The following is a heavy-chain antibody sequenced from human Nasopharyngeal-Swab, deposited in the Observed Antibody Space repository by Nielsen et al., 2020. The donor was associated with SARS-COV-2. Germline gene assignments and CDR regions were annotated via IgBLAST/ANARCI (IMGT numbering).Heavy chain of an antibody. J-gene: IGHJ6*02. D-gene: IGHD2-15*01. CDR3: AREADIVVVVAAPTGPMDV. CDR1: GGSISSYY. Sequence: SETLSLTCTVSGGSISSYYWSWIRQPAGKGLEWIGRIYTSGSTNYNPSLKSRVTMSVDTSKNQFSLKLSSETAADTAVYYCAREADIVVVVAAPTGPMDVWGQGTTVTVSS. CDR2: IYTSGST. V-gene: IGHV4-4*07.